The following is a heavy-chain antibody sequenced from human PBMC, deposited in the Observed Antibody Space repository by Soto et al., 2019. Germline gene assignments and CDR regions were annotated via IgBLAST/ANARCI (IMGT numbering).Heavy chain of an antibody. Sequence: GGSLRLSCAASGFTFSSYAMSWVRQAPGKGLEWVSAISGSGGSTCYADSVKGRFTISRDNSKNTLYLQMNSLRAEDTAVYYCAKDPVAYYYDSSGYMVYWGQGTLVTVSS. CDR3: AKDPVAYYYDSSGYMVY. D-gene: IGHD3-22*01. J-gene: IGHJ4*02. V-gene: IGHV3-23*01. CDR1: GFTFSSYA. CDR2: ISGSGGST.